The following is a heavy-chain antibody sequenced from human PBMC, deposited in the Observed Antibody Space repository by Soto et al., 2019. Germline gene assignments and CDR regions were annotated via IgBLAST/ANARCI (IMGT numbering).Heavy chain of an antibody. Sequence: GASVKVSCKASGGTFSSYAISWVRQAPGQGLEWMGGIIPIFGTANYAQKFQGRVTITADESTSTAYMELSSLRSEDTAVYYCAGANCSSTSCYNWFDPWGQGTLVTVSS. V-gene: IGHV1-69*13. D-gene: IGHD2-2*01. CDR2: IIPIFGTA. CDR3: AGANCSSTSCYNWFDP. J-gene: IGHJ5*02. CDR1: GGTFSSYA.